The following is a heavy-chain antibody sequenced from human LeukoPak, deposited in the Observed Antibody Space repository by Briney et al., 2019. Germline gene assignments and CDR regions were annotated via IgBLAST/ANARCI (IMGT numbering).Heavy chain of an antibody. CDR3: ARDPSYSSSWIDY. CDR2: INSDGSRT. J-gene: IGHJ4*02. CDR1: GFTFSSYW. D-gene: IGHD6-13*01. V-gene: IGHV3-74*01. Sequence: GGSLRLSCAASGFTFSSYWMHWVRQAPGKGLVRVSRINSDGSRTSYADSVKGRFTISRDNAKNTLYLQMNSLRAEDTAVYYCARDPSYSSSWIDYWGQGTLVTVSS.